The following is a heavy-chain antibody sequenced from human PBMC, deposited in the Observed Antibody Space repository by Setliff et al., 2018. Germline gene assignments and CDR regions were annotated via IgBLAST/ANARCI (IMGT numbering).Heavy chain of an antibody. V-gene: IGHV1-46*03. CDR3: ARDRFYNSWSGTSITAPHDAFDI. CDR1: GFTLTNYY. Sequence: ASVKVSCKASGFTLTNYYMHWVRQAPGQGLEWMGIINPSGGLTRYAQKFQGRVTMTRVTSTSTVYMEVISLRSEDTAVYFCARDRFYNSWSGTSITAPHDAFDIWGQGTMVTVSS. D-gene: IGHD3-3*01. CDR2: INPSGGLT. J-gene: IGHJ3*02.